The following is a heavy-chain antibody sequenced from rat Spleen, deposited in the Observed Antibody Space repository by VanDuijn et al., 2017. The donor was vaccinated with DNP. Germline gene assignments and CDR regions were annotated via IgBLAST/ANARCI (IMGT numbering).Heavy chain of an antibody. Sequence: EVQLVESGGGLVQPGRSMKLSCTASGFTFSDYYMAWVRQAPTKGLEWVASIKYDGSNTYYRDSVKGRFTISRDDAKSTLYLQVDSLRSEDTATYYCARHQYYDGTYYNWFAYWGQGTLVTVSS. CDR1: GFTFSDYY. J-gene: IGHJ3*01. CDR2: IKYDGSNT. D-gene: IGHD1-12*02. V-gene: IGHV5-7*01. CDR3: ARHQYYDGTYYNWFAY.